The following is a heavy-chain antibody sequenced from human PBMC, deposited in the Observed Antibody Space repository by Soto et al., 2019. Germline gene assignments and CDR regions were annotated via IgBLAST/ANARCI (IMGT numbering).Heavy chain of an antibody. CDR3: ERGDGDRYDGNGYLGRH. Sequence: EVQLVESGGGLVQPGESLTLSCAASGFPFSSYWMHWVRQAPGKGLVWVSRIKSDGSGTYYADSMKDRFTISRDNARNMLLLQMNSLRVEDTAVYFCERGDGDRYDGNGYLGRHWGQGTLVTVSS. CDR2: IKSDGSGT. D-gene: IGHD3-22*01. J-gene: IGHJ4*02. CDR1: GFPFSSYW. V-gene: IGHV3-74*01.